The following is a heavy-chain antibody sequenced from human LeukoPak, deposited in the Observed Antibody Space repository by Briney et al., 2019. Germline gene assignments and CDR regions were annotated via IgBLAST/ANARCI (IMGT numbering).Heavy chain of an antibody. CDR1: GYTFSNYD. CDR3: ARVDSTSPHELDY. Sequence: GASVKVSCKASGYTFSNYDMNWVRQAPGQGLEWMGMITPSGGISHAQKFQGRVTMTRDMSINTVYMELSSLRSEDTAVYYCARVDSTSPHELDYWGQGTLVTVSS. V-gene: IGHV1-46*01. CDR2: ITPSGGI. D-gene: IGHD6-6*01. J-gene: IGHJ4*02.